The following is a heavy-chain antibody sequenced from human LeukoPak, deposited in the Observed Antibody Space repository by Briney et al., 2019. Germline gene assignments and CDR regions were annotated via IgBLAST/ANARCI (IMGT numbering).Heavy chain of an antibody. CDR2: ISYDGSNK. J-gene: IGHJ5*02. CDR1: GFTFSSYA. D-gene: IGHD4-17*01. V-gene: IGHV3-30-3*01. CDR3: ARSDYGDYVA. Sequence: GGSLRLSCAASGFTFSSYAMHWVRQAPGKGLEWVAVISYDGSNKYYADSVKGRFTISRDNSNNTLYLQMNSLRGEDTAVYYCARSDYGDYVAWGQGTLVTVSS.